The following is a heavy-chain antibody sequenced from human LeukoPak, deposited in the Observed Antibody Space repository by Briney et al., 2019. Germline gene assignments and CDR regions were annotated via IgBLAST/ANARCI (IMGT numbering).Heavy chain of an antibody. CDR2: ISYDGSNK. CDR1: GFTFSSYG. V-gene: IGHV3-30*18. D-gene: IGHD3-10*01. CDR3: AKGITMVRGVSNNWFDP. J-gene: IGHJ5*02. Sequence: GRSLRLSCAASGFTFSSYGMHWVRQAPGKGLEWVAVISYDGSNKYYADSVKGRFTISGDNSKNTLYLQMNSLRAEDTAVYYCAKGITMVRGVSNNWFDPWGQGTLVTVSS.